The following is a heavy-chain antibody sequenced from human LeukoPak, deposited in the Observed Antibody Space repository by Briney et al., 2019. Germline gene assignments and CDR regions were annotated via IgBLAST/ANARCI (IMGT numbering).Heavy chain of an antibody. CDR3: ARDRYCSTTSCSPTGLAY. J-gene: IGHJ4*02. D-gene: IGHD2-2*01. Sequence: RGSLRLSCAASGFSFSSYEMNWVRQAPGKGLEWVSYISFSGNSIYYADSVKGRFTISRDNAKNSLYLQMNSLRAEDTAVYYCARDRYCSTTSCSPTGLAYWGQGTLVTVSS. CDR1: GFSFSSYE. CDR2: ISFSGNSI. V-gene: IGHV3-48*03.